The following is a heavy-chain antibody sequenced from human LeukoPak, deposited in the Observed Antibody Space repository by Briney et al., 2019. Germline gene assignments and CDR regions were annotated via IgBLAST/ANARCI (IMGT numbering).Heavy chain of an antibody. CDR1: GGSISSYY. CDR2: IYTSGST. D-gene: IGHD6-19*01. V-gene: IGHV4-4*07. CDR3: ARGVAGSWLGAFDI. J-gene: IGHJ3*02. Sequence: SETLSLTCTVSGGSISSYYWSWIRQPAGKGLEWIGRIYTSGSTNYNPSLKSRVTVSVDTSKNQFSLKLSSVTAADTAVYYCARGVAGSWLGAFDIWGQGTMVTVSS.